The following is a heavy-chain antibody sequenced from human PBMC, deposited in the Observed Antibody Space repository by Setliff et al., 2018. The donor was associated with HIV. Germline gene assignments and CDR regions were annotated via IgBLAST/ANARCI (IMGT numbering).Heavy chain of an antibody. V-gene: IGHV3-23*01. CDR1: GFTFSSYA. D-gene: IGHD2-2*03. CDR3: SRHLGYCSTTNSC. J-gene: IGHJ4*02. CDR2: ISGSGGST. Sequence: GGSLRLSCAASGFTFSSYAMSWVRQAPGKGLEWVSAISGSGGSTYYADSVKGRFTISRDYSQNTLYLQMNSLRTEDTAVYYCSRHLGYCSTTNSCWGQGTPVTVSS.